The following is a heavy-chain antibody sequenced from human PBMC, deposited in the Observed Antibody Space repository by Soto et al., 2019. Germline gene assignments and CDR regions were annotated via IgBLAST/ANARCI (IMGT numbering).Heavy chain of an antibody. D-gene: IGHD3-3*01. Sequence: QVQLVESGGGVVQPGRSLRLSCAASGFTFSSYGMHWVRQAPGKGLEWVAVIWYDGSNKYYADSVKGRFTISRDNSKNVLYLKMKSLGAEDTAVYYCARDYDFWRGYLGDKPHYYYDGMDVGGQGPTVTVSS. CDR1: GFTFSSYG. CDR3: ARDYDFWRGYLGDKPHYYYDGMDV. J-gene: IGHJ6*02. V-gene: IGHV3-33*01. CDR2: IWYDGSNK.